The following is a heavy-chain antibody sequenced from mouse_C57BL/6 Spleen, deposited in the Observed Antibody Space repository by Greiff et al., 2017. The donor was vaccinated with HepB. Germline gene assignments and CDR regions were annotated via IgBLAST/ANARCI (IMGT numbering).Heavy chain of an antibody. CDR1: GYTFTSYN. D-gene: IGHD1-1*01. CDR3: ARPDGSSDYYAMDY. Sequence: LQQSGAELVRPGASVKMSCKASGYTFTSYNMHWVKQTPRQGLEWIGAIYPGNGDTSYNQKFKGKATLTVDKSSSTAYMQLSSLTSEDSAVYFCARPDGSSDYYAMDYWGQGTSVTVSS. J-gene: IGHJ4*01. CDR2: IYPGNGDT. V-gene: IGHV1-12*01.